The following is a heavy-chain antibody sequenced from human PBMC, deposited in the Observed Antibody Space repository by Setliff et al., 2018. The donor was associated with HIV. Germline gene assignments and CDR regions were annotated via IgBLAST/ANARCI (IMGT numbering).Heavy chain of an antibody. V-gene: IGHV4-31*03. CDR2: IYYSGST. J-gene: IGHJ4*02. CDR1: GGSISSGTYY. Sequence: SETLSLTCTVSGGSISSGTYYWSWIRQHPGKGLEWIGYIYYSGSTYYNPSLKSRVTISVDTSRNQFSLKLSSVTAADTAVYYCARDRSDYYNLPGYFDHWGQGTPVTVS. D-gene: IGHD3-3*01. CDR3: ARDRSDYYNLPGYFDH.